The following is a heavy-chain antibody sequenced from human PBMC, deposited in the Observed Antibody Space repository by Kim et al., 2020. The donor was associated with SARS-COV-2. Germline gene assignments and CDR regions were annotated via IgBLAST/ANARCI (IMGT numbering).Heavy chain of an antibody. CDR1: GYTFTDYD. V-gene: IGHV1-8*01. CDR2: MNPNSGNT. D-gene: IGHD3-10*01. J-gene: IGHJ3*01. Sequence: ASVKVSCKASGYTFTDYDINWVRQATGQGLEWMGWMNPNSGNTDYAQKFQGRVTMTRNTSINTAYMELSNLRSEDTAVYYCARGGQLLWFGEFRNADAFNLWGQGTMVTVSS. CDR3: ARGGQLLWFGEFRNADAFNL.